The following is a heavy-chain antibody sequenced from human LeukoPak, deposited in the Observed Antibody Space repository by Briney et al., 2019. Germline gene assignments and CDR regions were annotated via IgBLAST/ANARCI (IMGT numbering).Heavy chain of an antibody. CDR3: ARGEYGGAGDYYYYYYMDV. J-gene: IGHJ6*03. CDR1: GYTFTSYD. V-gene: IGHV1-8*01. CDR2: MNPNSGNT. D-gene: IGHD4-23*01. Sequence: ASVRVSCKASGYTFTSYDINWVRQATGQGLEWMGWMNPNSGNTGYAQKFQGRVTMTRNTSISTAYMELSSLRSEDTAVYYCARGEYGGAGDYYYYYYMDVWGKGTTVTVSS.